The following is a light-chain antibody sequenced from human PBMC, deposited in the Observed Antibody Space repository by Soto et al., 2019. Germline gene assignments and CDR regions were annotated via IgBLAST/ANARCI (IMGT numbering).Light chain of an antibody. CDR2: DVT. Sequence: QSALTQPRSVSGSPGQSVTISCTGASSDVSNYNYVSWYQQHPGKAPKLLIYDVTKRPSGVPDRFSGSKSGNTASLTISGLQAEDEADYYCCSFAGNYNWVFGGGTKLTVL. CDR3: CSFAGNYNWV. V-gene: IGLV2-11*01. J-gene: IGLJ3*02. CDR1: SSDVSNYNY.